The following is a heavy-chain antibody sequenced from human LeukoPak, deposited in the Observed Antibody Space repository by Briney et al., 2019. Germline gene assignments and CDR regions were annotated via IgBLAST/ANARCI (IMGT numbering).Heavy chain of an antibody. CDR1: GCTFSKYW. J-gene: IGHJ6*03. Sequence: GGSLRLSCAASGCTFSKYWMSWVRQAPGRGLEWVANIKQDGSEKYYVDSVKGRFTISRDNAKNSLYLQMNSLRAEDTDLYYCPRAVVVPAAMPEYYYYYMDVWGKGTTVTVSS. CDR2: IKQDGSEK. V-gene: IGHV3-7*01. D-gene: IGHD2-2*01. CDR3: PRAVVVPAAMPEYYYYYMDV.